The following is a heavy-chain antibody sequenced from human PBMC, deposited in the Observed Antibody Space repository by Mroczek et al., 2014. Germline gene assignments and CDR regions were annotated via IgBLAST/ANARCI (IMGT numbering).Heavy chain of an antibody. Sequence: VQLVQSGAEVKKPGASVKVSCKASGYTFTSYGISWVRQAPGQGLEWMGWISAYNGNTNYAQKLQGRVTMTTDTSTSTAYMELRSLRSDDTAVYYCATTAGGGCTNGVCYTYWFDPWGQGTLVTVSS. V-gene: IGHV1-18*01. J-gene: IGHJ5*02. D-gene: IGHD2-8*01. CDR2: ISAYNGNT. CDR1: GYTFTSYG. CDR3: ATTAGGGCTNGVCYTYWFDP.